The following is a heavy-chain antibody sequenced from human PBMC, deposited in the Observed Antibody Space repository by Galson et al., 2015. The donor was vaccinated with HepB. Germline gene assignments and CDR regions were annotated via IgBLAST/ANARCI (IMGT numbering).Heavy chain of an antibody. D-gene: IGHD4-17*01. CDR1: GFTFSSYS. J-gene: IGHJ6*03. CDR3: ARAIYGDYELDYYYYMDV. CDR2: ISSSSSYI. V-gene: IGHV3-21*01. Sequence: SLRLSCAASGFTFSSYSMNWVRQAPGKGLEWVSSISSSSSYIYYADSVKGRFTISRDNAKNSLHLQMNSLRAEDTAVYYCARAIYGDYELDYYYYMDVWGKGTTVTVSS.